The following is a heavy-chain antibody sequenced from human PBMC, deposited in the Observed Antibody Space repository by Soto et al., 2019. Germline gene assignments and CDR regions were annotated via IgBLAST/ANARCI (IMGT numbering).Heavy chain of an antibody. CDR1: GYTFTNFG. CDR2: ISAYTDDP. J-gene: IGHJ5*02. Sequence: EASVKVSCKASGYTFTNFGVTWVRQAPGQGLEWMGWISAYTDDPNYAQKFQVRVTMTIDTSTSTAYMDLRSLTSDDTAVYYCARVIPGAEAWFDPWGQGTLVTVSS. CDR3: ARVIPGAEAWFDP. D-gene: IGHD2-2*01. V-gene: IGHV1-18*01.